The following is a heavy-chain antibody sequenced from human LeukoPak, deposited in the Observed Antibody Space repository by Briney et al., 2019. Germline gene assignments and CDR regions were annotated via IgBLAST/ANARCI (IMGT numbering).Heavy chain of an antibody. CDR3: ARGRSPSTAQYGMDV. CDR2: INPSGGST. D-gene: IGHD6-13*01. Sequence: ASVKVSCKASGYTFTSYYMHWVRQAPGQGLEWMGIINPSGGSTSFAQKFQGRVTMTRDTSTSTVYMELSSLRSEDTAVYYCARGRSPSTAQYGMDVWGQGTTVTVSS. V-gene: IGHV1-46*01. J-gene: IGHJ6*02. CDR1: GYTFTSYY.